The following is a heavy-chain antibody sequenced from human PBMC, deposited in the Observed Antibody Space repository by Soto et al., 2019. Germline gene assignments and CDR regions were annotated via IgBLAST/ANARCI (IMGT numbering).Heavy chain of an antibody. Sequence: ASVKVSCKASGYTFTGYYMHWVRQAPGQGLEWMGWINPNSGGTNYAQKFQGWVTMTRDTSISTAYMELSRLRSDDTAVYYCARGESIAVACTLHWGQGTLVTVSS. CDR1: GYTFTGYY. V-gene: IGHV1-2*04. CDR2: INPNSGGT. D-gene: IGHD6-19*01. J-gene: IGHJ4*02. CDR3: ARGESIAVACTLH.